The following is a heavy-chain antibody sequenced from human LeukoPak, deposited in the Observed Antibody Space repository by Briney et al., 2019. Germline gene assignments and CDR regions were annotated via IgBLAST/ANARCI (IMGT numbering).Heavy chain of an antibody. Sequence: GESLKISCKGSGYSFTSYWIGWVRQMPGKGLDWMGIIYPGDSETRYSPSFQGQFTISADKSISTAYLQWSSLKASDTAMYYCARPKTFSGSTELDYWGQGTLVTVSS. CDR3: ARPKTFSGSTELDY. CDR2: IYPGDSET. J-gene: IGHJ4*02. CDR1: GYSFTSYW. D-gene: IGHD3-10*01. V-gene: IGHV5-51*01.